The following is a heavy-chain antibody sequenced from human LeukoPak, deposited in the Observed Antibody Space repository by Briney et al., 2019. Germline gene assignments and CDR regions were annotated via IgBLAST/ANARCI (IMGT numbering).Heavy chain of an antibody. CDR1: GGSISXYY. J-gene: IGHJ6*02. CDR2: IYYTGTT. V-gene: IGHV4-59*01. Sequence: SETLSLTCTVSGGSISXYYWSWIWQPPGKALEWIGYIYYTGTTKYNPSLKSRATISLDTSKNQFSLKLTSVTAADTALFFCARGYDIDVWGQGTTVTVSS. CDR3: ARGYDIDV.